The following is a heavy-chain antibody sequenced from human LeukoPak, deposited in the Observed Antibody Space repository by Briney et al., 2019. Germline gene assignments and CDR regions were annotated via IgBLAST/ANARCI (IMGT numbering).Heavy chain of an antibody. CDR3: ARRYSSGWYDY. CDR2: ISSIGTYI. CDR1: GLTFSSYS. V-gene: IGHV3-21*01. Sequence: GGSLRLSCAASGLTFSSYSMNWVRQAPGKGLEWVSSISSIGTYIYYADSVKGRFTISRDNARNSLYLQMNSLRAEDTAVYYCARRYSSGWYDYWGQGTLVTVSS. J-gene: IGHJ4*02. D-gene: IGHD6-19*01.